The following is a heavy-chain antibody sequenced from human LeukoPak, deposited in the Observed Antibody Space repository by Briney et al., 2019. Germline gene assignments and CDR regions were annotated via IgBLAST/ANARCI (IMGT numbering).Heavy chain of an antibody. Sequence: SETLSLTCAVYRGSFSGYYWSWIRQPPGKGLEWIGEINHSGSTNYNPSLKSRVTISVDTSKNQFSLKLSSVTAADTAVYYCASTYYGSGSYYIEDYWGQGTLVTVSS. CDR2: INHSGST. CDR3: ASTYYGSGSYYIEDY. CDR1: RGSFSGYY. V-gene: IGHV4-34*01. D-gene: IGHD3-10*01. J-gene: IGHJ4*02.